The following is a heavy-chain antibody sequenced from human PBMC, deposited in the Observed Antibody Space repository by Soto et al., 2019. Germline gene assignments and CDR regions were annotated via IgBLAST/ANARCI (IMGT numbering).Heavy chain of an antibody. J-gene: IGHJ5*02. CDR2: IYHSGST. V-gene: IGHV4-30-2*01. CDR3: ARVPGP. CDR1: GVSISSGGYS. Sequence: PSETLSHTCAFSGVSISSGGYSWSWIRQPPGKGLEWIGYIYHSGSTYYNPSLKSRVTISVDRSKNQFSLKLSSVTAADTAVYYCARVPGPWGQGTLVTVSS.